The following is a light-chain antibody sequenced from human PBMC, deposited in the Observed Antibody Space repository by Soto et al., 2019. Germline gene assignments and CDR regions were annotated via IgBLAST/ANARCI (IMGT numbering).Light chain of an antibody. Sequence: IQMTQSPSTLSASLGDRVTITCRASQSISTWLAWYQQKPGKAPKLLIYKASSLESGVPSRFSGSGSGTEFTLTISSLKTDDFATYYCQQYDSYPYTFGQGTKVDIK. V-gene: IGKV1-5*03. CDR2: KAS. CDR3: QQYDSYPYT. CDR1: QSISTW. J-gene: IGKJ2*01.